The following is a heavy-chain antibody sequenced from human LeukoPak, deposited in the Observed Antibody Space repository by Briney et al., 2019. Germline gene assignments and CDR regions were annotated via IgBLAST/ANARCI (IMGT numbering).Heavy chain of an antibody. V-gene: IGHV4-39*07. CDR1: GGSISSSSYY. CDR3: ARRGAGVGATTRRPDFDY. J-gene: IGHJ4*02. Sequence: SETLSLTCTVSGGSISSSSYYWGWIRQPPGKGLEWIGEINHSGSTNYNPSLKSRVTISVDTSKNQFSLKLSSVTAADTAVYYCARRGAGVGATTRRPDFDYWGQGTLVTVSS. CDR2: INHSGST. D-gene: IGHD1-26*01.